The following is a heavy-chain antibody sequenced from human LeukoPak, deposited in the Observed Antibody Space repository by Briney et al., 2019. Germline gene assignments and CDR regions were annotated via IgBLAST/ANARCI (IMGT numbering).Heavy chain of an antibody. D-gene: IGHD6-13*01. J-gene: IGHJ4*02. V-gene: IGHV1-2*02. Sequence: ASVKVSCKASGYTFTGYYMHWVRQAPGQGLEWMGWINPNSGGTNYAQKFQGRVTMTRDTPISTAYMELSRLRSDDTAVYYCARDGLAAVVSYYFDYWGQGTLVTVSS. CDR1: GYTFTGYY. CDR3: ARDGLAAVVSYYFDY. CDR2: INPNSGGT.